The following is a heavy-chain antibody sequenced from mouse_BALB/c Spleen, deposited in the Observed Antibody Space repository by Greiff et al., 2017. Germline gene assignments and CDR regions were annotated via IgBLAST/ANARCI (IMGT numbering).Heavy chain of an antibody. Sequence: LQESGPGLVQPSQSLSITCTVSGFSLTSYGVHWVRQSPGKGLEWLGVIWSGGSTDYNAAFISRLSISKDNSKSQVFFKMNSLQANDTAIYYWARNGGGERRKRYYFDYWGQGTAVTVSS. D-gene: IGHD2-14*01. CDR3: ARNGGGERRKRYYFDY. J-gene: IGHJ2*01. CDR1: GFSLTSYG. CDR2: IWSGGST. V-gene: IGHV2-2*02.